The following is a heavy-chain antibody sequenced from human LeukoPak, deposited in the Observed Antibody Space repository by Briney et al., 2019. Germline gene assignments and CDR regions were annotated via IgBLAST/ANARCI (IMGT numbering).Heavy chain of an antibody. Sequence: SETLSFTCTVSGGSISSYYWSWIRQPPGKGLEWIGYIYYSGSTNYNPSLKSRVTISVDTSKNQFSLKLSSVTAADTAVYYCARGTSAIYGMDVWGQGTTVTVSS. CDR1: GGSISSYY. D-gene: IGHD1-14*01. CDR2: IYYSGST. V-gene: IGHV4-59*01. CDR3: ARGTSAIYGMDV. J-gene: IGHJ6*02.